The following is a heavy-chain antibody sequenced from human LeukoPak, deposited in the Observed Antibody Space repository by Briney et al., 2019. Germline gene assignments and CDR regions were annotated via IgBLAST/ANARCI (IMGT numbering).Heavy chain of an antibody. V-gene: IGHV3-23*01. CDR3: ANPGLVITPLVDY. D-gene: IGHD3-22*01. CDR1: GFTFSNYA. CDR2: ISGSSDTT. Sequence: GGSLRLSCTASGFTFSNYAVSWVRQAPGKGLEWISGISGSSDTTYYADAVKGRFTISRDNSKNTLFLQMSSLRAEDTAVYYCANPGLVITPLVDYWGQGTLVTVSS. J-gene: IGHJ4*02.